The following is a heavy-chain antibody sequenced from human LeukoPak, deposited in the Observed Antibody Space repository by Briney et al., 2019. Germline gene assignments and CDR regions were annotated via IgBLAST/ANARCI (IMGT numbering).Heavy chain of an antibody. Sequence: GASVKVSCETSGYTFSDYYIHWVRQAPGQRLEWMGWINPNSGGTNYVEKLQGRVTMTSDTSIRTVYMELSSLTSDDTAVYYCARERRGNWNQDFDYWGQGTLVPVSS. CDR1: GYTFSDYY. V-gene: IGHV1-2*02. D-gene: IGHD1-1*01. J-gene: IGHJ4*02. CDR2: INPNSGGT. CDR3: ARERRGNWNQDFDY.